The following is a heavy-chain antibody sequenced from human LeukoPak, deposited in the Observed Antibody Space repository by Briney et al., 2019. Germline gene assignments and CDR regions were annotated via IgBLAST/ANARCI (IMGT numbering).Heavy chain of an antibody. CDR3: TRNPPNSGWFDP. CDR2: MNPNSGST. Sequence: ASVKVSCKASGYTFTSYYMHWVRQATGQGFEWMGWMNPNSGSTGYAQKFQGRVTMTRDTSIGTAYLELSSLTSEDTAIYYCTRNPPNSGWFDPWGQGTLVTVSS. V-gene: IGHV1-8*02. D-gene: IGHD2-21*01. CDR1: GYTFTSYY. J-gene: IGHJ5*02.